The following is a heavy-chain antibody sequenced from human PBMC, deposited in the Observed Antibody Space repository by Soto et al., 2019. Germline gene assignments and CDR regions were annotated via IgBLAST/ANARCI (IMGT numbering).Heavy chain of an antibody. CDR1: GGSISSSSYY. D-gene: IGHD1-20*01. Sequence: SETLSLTCTVSGGSISSSSYYWGWIRQPPGKGLEWIGSIFYSGSTYYNPSLKSRVTISVDTSKNQFSLKLTSVTAADTAVYYCARRYGSAFDFWGQGTMVTVSS. CDR2: IFYSGST. J-gene: IGHJ3*01. CDR3: ARRYGSAFDF. V-gene: IGHV4-39*01.